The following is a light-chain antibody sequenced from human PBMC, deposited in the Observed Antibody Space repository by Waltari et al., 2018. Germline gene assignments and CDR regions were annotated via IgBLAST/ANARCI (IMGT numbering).Light chain of an antibody. CDR3: QQYGSSPPKYT. J-gene: IGKJ2*01. CDR1: QSVSSNY. CDR2: GAS. V-gene: IGKV3-20*01. Sequence: IVLTQSPGTLSLSPGERVTLSCRASQSVSSNYLAWYQQNPGQAPRLLNYGASSRASGIPDRFSGSGSGTDFTLTISRLEPEDFAVYYCQQYGSSPPKYTFGQGTKLEIK.